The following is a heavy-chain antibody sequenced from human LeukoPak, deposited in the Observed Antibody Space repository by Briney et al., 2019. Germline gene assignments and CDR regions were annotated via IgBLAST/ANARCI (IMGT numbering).Heavy chain of an antibody. J-gene: IGHJ6*02. V-gene: IGHV3-9*03. CDR1: GFTFDDYS. Sequence: PGGSLRLSCAASGFTFDDYSMHWVRQAPGEGLECVAGISWHSHSIGSAHSVKGRFTISRDNAKNSVSLQINSLRTEDVALYYCTKDLSSQWFTDIRHYGMNVWGQGTTVAVSS. D-gene: IGHD3-22*01. CDR3: TKDLSSQWFTDIRHYGMNV. CDR2: ISWHSHSI.